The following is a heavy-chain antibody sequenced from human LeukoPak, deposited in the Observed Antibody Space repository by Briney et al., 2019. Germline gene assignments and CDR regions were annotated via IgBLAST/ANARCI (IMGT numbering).Heavy chain of an antibody. CDR3: AKDRSVGTEYFDL. CDR2: IWYDGSNK. Sequence: PGRSLRLSCAASGFTFSSYGMHWVRQAPGKGLEWVAVIWYDGSNKYYEDSVKGRFTISRDNSKNTLYLQMNSLRAEDTAVYYCAKDRSVGTEYFDLWGRGTLVTVSS. J-gene: IGHJ2*01. CDR1: GFTFSSYG. V-gene: IGHV3-33*06. D-gene: IGHD1-26*01.